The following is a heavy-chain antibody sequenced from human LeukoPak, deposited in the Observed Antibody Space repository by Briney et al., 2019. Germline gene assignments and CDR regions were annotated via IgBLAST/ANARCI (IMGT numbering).Heavy chain of an antibody. V-gene: IGHV3-21*01. Sequence: KTGGSLRLSCAVSGFTFVSYGMDWVRQAPGKGLECVSSISSSSTDIYYTDSVKGRFTISRDNAKNSLYLQVNSLRAEDTAVYYCARQISSSSFTRTADKYYYYMDVWGKGTTVTVSS. D-gene: IGHD6-6*01. CDR1: GFTFVSYG. CDR3: ARQISSSSFTRTADKYYYYMDV. J-gene: IGHJ6*03. CDR2: ISSSSTDI.